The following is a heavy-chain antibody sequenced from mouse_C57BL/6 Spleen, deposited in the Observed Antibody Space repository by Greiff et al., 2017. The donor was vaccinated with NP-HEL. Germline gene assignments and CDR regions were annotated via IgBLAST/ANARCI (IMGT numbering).Heavy chain of an antibody. CDR3: ARGGLSYGSRYFDV. J-gene: IGHJ1*03. CDR1: GYTFTDYY. CDR2: INPNNGGT. D-gene: IGHD1-1*01. Sequence: EVQLQQSGPELVKPGASVKISCKASGYTFTDYYMNWVKPSHGKSLEWIGDINPNNGGTSYNQKFKGKATLTVDKSSSTAYMELRSLTSEDSAVYYCARGGLSYGSRYFDVWGTGTTVTVSS. V-gene: IGHV1-26*01.